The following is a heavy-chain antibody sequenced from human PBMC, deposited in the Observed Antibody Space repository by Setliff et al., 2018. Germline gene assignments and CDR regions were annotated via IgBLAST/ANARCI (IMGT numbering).Heavy chain of an antibody. J-gene: IGHJ4*02. CDR2: INPSSGTT. D-gene: IGHD3-22*01. Sequence: ASVKVSCKASGYTFTSYYIHWVRQAPGQGLEWMGIINPSSGTTSYAQKFQGRVTMTRDTSTSTDYMELSSLRSEDTAVYYCAREGPSMVTAPGRSGYVDWGQGTLVTVSS. CDR1: GYTFTSYY. V-gene: IGHV1-46*03. CDR3: AREGPSMVTAPGRSGYVD.